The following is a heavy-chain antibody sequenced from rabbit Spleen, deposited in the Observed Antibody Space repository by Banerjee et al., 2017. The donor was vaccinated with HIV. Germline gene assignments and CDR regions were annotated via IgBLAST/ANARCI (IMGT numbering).Heavy chain of an antibody. J-gene: IGHJ6*01. CDR1: RVSFSFSDY. V-gene: IGHV1S40*01. D-gene: IGHD1-1*01. CDR2: IDAGSSGFT. Sequence: QSLEESGGDLVKPGASLTLTCTASRVSFSFSDYMCWVRQAPGKGLEWIGCIDAGSSGFTYFATWAKGRFTISRTSSTTVTLQMTRLTAADTATYFCARDTSSSFSSYGMDLWGQGTLVTVS. CDR3: ARDTSSSFSSYGMDL.